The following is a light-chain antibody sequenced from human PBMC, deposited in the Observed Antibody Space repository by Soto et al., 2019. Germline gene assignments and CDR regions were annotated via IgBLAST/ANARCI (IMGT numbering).Light chain of an antibody. CDR1: FSNIGSNS. V-gene: IGLV1-44*01. CDR3: AAWDDTVDNYV. Sequence: QSVLTQSPSTSGTPGQRVTISCSGSFSNIGSNSVSWYQHLPGTAPKLLISYNKKRPSGVPDRFSGSKSGTSASLAISGLHSEDEADYYCAAWDDTVDNYVFGTGTKGTVL. CDR2: YNK. J-gene: IGLJ1*01.